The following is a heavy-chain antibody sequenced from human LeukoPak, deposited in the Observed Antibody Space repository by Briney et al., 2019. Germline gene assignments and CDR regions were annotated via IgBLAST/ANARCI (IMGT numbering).Heavy chain of an antibody. CDR1: GFTFSSYA. J-gene: IGHJ3*02. Sequence: PGGSLRLSCAASGFTFSSYAMHWLRQAPGKGLEWVAVISYDGSNKYYADSVKGRFTISRDNSKNTLYLQMNSLRSDDTAVYYCARVSGATDAFDIWGQGTMVTVSS. D-gene: IGHD1-26*01. V-gene: IGHV3-30*04. CDR2: ISYDGSNK. CDR3: ARVSGATDAFDI.